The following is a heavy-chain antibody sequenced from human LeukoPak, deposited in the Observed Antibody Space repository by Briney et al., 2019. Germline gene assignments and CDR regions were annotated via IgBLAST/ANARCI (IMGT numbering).Heavy chain of an antibody. CDR3: ARGPIAAAGKGWFDP. Sequence: GSLRLSCAASGFTFSSYGMHWVRQAPGKGLEWVAFIRYDGSNKYYADSVKGRFTISRDNSKNTLYLQMNSLRAEDTAVYYCARGPIAAAGKGWFDPWGQGTLVTVSS. CDR1: GFTFSSYG. J-gene: IGHJ5*02. D-gene: IGHD6-13*01. CDR2: IRYDGSNK. V-gene: IGHV3-30*02.